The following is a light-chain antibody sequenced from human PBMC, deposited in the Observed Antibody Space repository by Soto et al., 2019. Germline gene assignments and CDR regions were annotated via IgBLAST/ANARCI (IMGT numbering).Light chain of an antibody. J-gene: IGKJ4*01. V-gene: IGKV1-39*01. CDR1: QSISSY. CDR2: AAS. CDR3: QQSYSTSPLT. Sequence: DIQMTQSPSSLSASVGDRVTITCRASQSISSYLNWYQQKPGKAPKLLIYAASSLQSGVQSRFIGSASGTDFTLTISRLQPEDFATYYGQQSYSTSPLTVGGGTKVEIK.